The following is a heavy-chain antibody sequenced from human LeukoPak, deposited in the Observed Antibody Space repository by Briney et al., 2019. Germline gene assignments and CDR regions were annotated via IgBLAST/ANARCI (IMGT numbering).Heavy chain of an antibody. CDR1: GFTFSSYS. D-gene: IGHD4-23*01. CDR3: ARDLRHPVGGTSY. Sequence: GGSLRLSCAASGFTFSSYSMNWVRQAPGKGLEWVSSISPSSNYIYYADSVKGRFTISRDNAKTSLHLQMNSLRAEDTAVYYCARDLRHPVGGTSYWGQGTLVTVSS. V-gene: IGHV3-21*01. J-gene: IGHJ4*02. CDR2: ISPSSNYI.